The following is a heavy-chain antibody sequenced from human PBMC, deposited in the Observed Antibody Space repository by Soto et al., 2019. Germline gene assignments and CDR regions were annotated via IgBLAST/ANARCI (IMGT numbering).Heavy chain of an antibody. J-gene: IGHJ4*02. Sequence: SICLKCTVCVKCSSSGNHYWSWVPHPPGKGLEWLGYIFYSGTAYYNPSRKSRVTISVDTSKNQFSLKFNSVKAADTAVYDSARTNYGTAYLDRCRQRPMVAVSS. CDR1: VKCSSSGNHY. D-gene: IGHD3-10*01. CDR2: IFYSGTA. CDR3: ARTNYGTAYLDR. V-gene: IGHV4-30-4*01.